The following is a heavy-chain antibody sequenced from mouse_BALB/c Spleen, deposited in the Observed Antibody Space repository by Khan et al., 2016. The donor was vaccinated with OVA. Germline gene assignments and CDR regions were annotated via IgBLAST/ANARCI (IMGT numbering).Heavy chain of an antibody. CDR3: ARSYGSWAMDY. D-gene: IGHD1-1*01. Sequence: VQLKESGPSLVKPSQTLSLTCSVTGDSITSGFWNWIRKFPGNKFEYLGYITYSGNTYYNPSLKRRISITRDTSKSQYYLQLNSVTTEDTATYYCARSYGSWAMDYWGQGTSVTVSS. CDR2: ITYSGNT. J-gene: IGHJ4*01. CDR1: GDSITSGF. V-gene: IGHV3-8*02.